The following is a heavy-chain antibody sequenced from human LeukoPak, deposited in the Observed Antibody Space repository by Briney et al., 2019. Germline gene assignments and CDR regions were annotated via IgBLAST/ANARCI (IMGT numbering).Heavy chain of an antibody. Sequence: PGGSLRLSCAASGFTFSSYSMNWVRQAPGKGLEWVSSISSSSSYIYYADSVKGRFTISRDNAKNSLYLQMNSLRAEDTAAYYCARDGDYYGSGFPDYWGQGTLVTVSS. CDR3: ARDGDYYGSGFPDY. CDR1: GFTFSSYS. CDR2: ISSSSSYI. J-gene: IGHJ4*02. D-gene: IGHD3-10*01. V-gene: IGHV3-21*01.